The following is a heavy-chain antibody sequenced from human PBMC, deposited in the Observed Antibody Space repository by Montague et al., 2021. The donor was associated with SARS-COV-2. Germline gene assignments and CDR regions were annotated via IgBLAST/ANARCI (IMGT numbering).Heavy chain of an antibody. CDR1: GFTFTSYA. Sequence: SLRLSCAASGFTFTSYAMNWVRQAPGKGLEWVAATWSDGSGKYYADSVKGRFTISRDNSKNTLYLQMNSLRAEDTAVYYCARGPTGWDPFDIWGQGTMVTVSS. V-gene: IGHV3-33*01. D-gene: IGHD4-11*01. CDR3: ARGPTGWDPFDI. J-gene: IGHJ3*02. CDR2: TWSDGSGK.